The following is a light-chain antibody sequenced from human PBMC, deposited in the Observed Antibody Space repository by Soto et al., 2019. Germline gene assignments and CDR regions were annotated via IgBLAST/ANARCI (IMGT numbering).Light chain of an antibody. CDR3: QQSYNTPYT. J-gene: IGKJ5*01. CDR1: QSISSH. CDR2: AAF. Sequence: DIQMTQSPSSLSASVGDRVTITCRASQSISSHLNWYQQKPGKAPNXLIYAAFSLHSGVPSRFSGSGSGTDLTITISSLQPGDFESYYCQQSYNTPYTFGQGTRLEIK. V-gene: IGKV1-39*01.